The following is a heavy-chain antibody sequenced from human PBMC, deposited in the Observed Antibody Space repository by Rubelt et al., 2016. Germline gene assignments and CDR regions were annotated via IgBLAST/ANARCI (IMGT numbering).Heavy chain of an antibody. CDR3: ARVSGGLSPDY. J-gene: IGHJ4*02. CDR2: IIPIFGSE. D-gene: IGHD3-16*01. CDR1: GYTFTGYY. Sequence: QVQLVQSGAEVKKPGASVKVSCKASGYTFTGYYMHWVRQAPGQGLEWMGGIIPIFGSENEEKKYHGRVTITADESTSAAYRERSSLRSEDTAVYYCARVSGGLSPDYWGQGTLVTVSS. V-gene: IGHV1-69*01.